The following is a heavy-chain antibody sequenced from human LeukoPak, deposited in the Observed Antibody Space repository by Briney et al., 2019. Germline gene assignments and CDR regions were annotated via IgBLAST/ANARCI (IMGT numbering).Heavy chain of an antibody. CDR3: VRGNYDNRGYSNAFDI. Sequence: SGTLSLTCSVSGASISSSYWSWVRQPPGKRLEWVGFIYYNGNTNSNPSLKSRVTISADTSKNQFSLKLTSVTAADTAVYYCVRGNYDNRGYSNAFDIWGQGAMVTVSS. CDR2: IYYNGNT. V-gene: IGHV4-59*01. CDR1: GASISSSY. J-gene: IGHJ3*02. D-gene: IGHD3-22*01.